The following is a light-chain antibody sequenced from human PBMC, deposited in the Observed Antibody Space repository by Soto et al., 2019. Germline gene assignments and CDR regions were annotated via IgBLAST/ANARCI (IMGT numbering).Light chain of an antibody. Sequence: LVWTGCPAIRALSRGDRATLSCRASQSVSSSYLAWYQHKPGQAPRLLIHGASSRVTGIPDRFSGSGSGTDFTLTITRLEPEDFAVYYCQQYQSLTFGGGSKVDI. J-gene: IGKJ4*01. CDR1: QSVSSSY. CDR2: GAS. V-gene: IGKV3-20*01. CDR3: QQYQSLT.